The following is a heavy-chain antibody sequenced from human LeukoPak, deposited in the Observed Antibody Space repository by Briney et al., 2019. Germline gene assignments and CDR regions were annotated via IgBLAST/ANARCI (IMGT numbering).Heavy chain of an antibody. D-gene: IGHD6-19*01. CDR1: GDSITPYY. CDR2: VYYTGSGST. Sequence: SETLSLTCTVSGDSITPYYWSWIRQPPGKGLEWIGYVYYTGSGSTSNNPSLKSRVTISVDTSKNQFSLNLKSVTAADTAVCFCARHAVYAGSGWAFDYWGQGTLVTVFS. CDR3: ARHAVYAGSGWAFDY. V-gene: IGHV4-59*08. J-gene: IGHJ4*02.